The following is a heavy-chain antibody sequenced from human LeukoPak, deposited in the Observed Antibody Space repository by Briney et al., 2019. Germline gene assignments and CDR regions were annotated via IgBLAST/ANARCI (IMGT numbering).Heavy chain of an antibody. J-gene: IGHJ3*02. CDR3: ARVSRATRAFDI. Sequence: SVKVSCKASGGAFISYAISWVRQAPGQGLEWVRGIIPIFGTANYAQKFQGRVTITADESTSTAYMELSSLRSEDTAVYYCARVSRATRAFDIWGQGTMVTVSS. D-gene: IGHD2-2*01. V-gene: IGHV1-69*13. CDR1: GGAFISYA. CDR2: IIPIFGTA.